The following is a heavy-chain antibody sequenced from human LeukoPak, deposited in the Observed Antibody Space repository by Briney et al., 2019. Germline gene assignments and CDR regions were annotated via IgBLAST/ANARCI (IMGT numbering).Heavy chain of an antibody. J-gene: IGHJ3*02. CDR2: MSGSDGGT. CDR3: VRDPDILTAVAFDI. CDR1: GFTFSNYA. D-gene: IGHD3-9*01. Sequence: GGSLRLSCAAAGFTFSNYAMSWVRQAPGKGLEWVSAMSGSDGGTHYADSVKGRFTVARDNAKNSLYLQMNSLRAEDTAVYYCVRDPDILTAVAFDIWGEGTIVSVSS. V-gene: IGHV3-23*01.